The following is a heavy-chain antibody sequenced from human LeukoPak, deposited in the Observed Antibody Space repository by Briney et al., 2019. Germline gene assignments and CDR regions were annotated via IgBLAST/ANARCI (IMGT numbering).Heavy chain of an antibody. CDR2: IRSKANIYAT. Sequence: GGSLRLSFAASGFTFSGSAMHWVRQASGKGLEWVGRIRSKANIYATAYAASVKGRFTISRDDSKNTAYLQMNSLKTEDTAVYYCTRRGLTGTNPYDYWGQGTLVTVS. CDR1: GFTFSGSA. D-gene: IGHD1/OR15-1a*01. V-gene: IGHV3-73*01. CDR3: TRRGLTGTNPYDY. J-gene: IGHJ4*02.